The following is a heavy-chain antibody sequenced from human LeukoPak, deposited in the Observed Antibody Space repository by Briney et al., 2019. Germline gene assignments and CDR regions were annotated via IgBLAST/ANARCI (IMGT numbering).Heavy chain of an antibody. V-gene: IGHV3-33*01. J-gene: IGHJ4*02. Sequence: GGSLRLSCAASGLTFSSYGMHWVRQAPGKGLEWVAVIWYDGSNDYYADSVKGRFTISRDNAKNSLYLQMNSLRAEDTAVYYCARGEQLGEFDYWGQGTLVTVSS. CDR3: ARGEQLGEFDY. D-gene: IGHD6-6*01. CDR2: IWYDGSND. CDR1: GLTFSSYG.